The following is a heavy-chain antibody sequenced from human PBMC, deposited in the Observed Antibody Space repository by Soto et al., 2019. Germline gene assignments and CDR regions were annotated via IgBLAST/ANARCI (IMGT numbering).Heavy chain of an antibody. V-gene: IGHV3-30-3*01. J-gene: IGHJ3*02. CDR3: ARVRGRLGIYHAFDI. Sequence: GGSLRLSCAASGFTFSSYAMHWVRQAPGKGLEWVAVISYDGSNKYYADSVKGRFTISRDNSKNTLYLQMNSLRAEDTAVYYCARVRGRLGIYHAFDIWGQGTMVTVSS. D-gene: IGHD1-26*01. CDR2: ISYDGSNK. CDR1: GFTFSSYA.